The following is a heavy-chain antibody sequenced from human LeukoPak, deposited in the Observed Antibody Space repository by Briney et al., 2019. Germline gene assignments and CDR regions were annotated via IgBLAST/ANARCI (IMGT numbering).Heavy chain of an antibody. V-gene: IGHV3-23*01. CDR1: GFTFRSYA. CDR3: ARGSSASYYNSRFDY. J-gene: IGHJ4*02. Sequence: PGGSLRLSCAASGFTFRSYAMSWVRQAPGKGLEWVSAISGSGGSTYYVDSVKGRFTISRDNSKNTLSLQMSGLRAEDTAVYYCARGSSASYYNSRFDYWGQGTLVTVSS. D-gene: IGHD3-10*01. CDR2: ISGSGGST.